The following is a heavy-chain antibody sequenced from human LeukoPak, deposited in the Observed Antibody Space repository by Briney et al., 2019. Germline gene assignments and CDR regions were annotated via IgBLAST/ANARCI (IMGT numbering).Heavy chain of an antibody. V-gene: IGHV3-74*01. J-gene: IGHJ6*02. CDR1: GFTFSSYW. Sequence: GGSLRLSRAASGFTFSSYWMHWVRHAPGKGVVWVSRINSDGSSTSYADSVKGRFTISRDNAKNTLYLQMNSLRAEDTAVYYCATGRGHGMDVWGQGTTVTVSS. CDR3: ATGRGHGMDV. CDR2: INSDGSST. D-gene: IGHD1-14*01.